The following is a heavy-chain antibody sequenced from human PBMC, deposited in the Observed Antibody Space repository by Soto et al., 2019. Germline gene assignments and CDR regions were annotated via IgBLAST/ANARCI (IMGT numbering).Heavy chain of an antibody. CDR3: ATIPQSPAPNRDAFDV. CDR2: IHHSGTT. Sequence: PSETLSLTCSVSGGSVSSGRYYWSWVRQHPGKGLEWIGYIHHSGTTDYNPSLNRRALITMDRLQNRTSLTLGSVTAADTAVFYCATIPQSPAPNRDAFDVWGQGTVVTVSS. J-gene: IGHJ3*01. V-gene: IGHV4-31*03. CDR1: GGSVSSGRYY. D-gene: IGHD1-1*01.